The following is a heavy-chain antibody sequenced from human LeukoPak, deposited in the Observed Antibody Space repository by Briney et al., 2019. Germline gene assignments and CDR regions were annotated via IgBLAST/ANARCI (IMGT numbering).Heavy chain of an antibody. Sequence: SETLSLTCTVSGGSISSYYWSWIRQPPGKGLEWIGYIYYSGSTNYNPSLKSRVTISVDTSKNQFSLKLSSVTAADTAVYYCARHAALGGSGSYYPFDYWGQGTLVTVSS. CDR3: ARHAALGGSGSYYPFDY. D-gene: IGHD3-10*01. V-gene: IGHV4-59*08. CDR1: GGSISSYY. J-gene: IGHJ4*02. CDR2: IYYSGST.